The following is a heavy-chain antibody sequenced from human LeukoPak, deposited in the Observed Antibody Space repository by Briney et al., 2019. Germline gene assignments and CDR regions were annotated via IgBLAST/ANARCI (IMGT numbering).Heavy chain of an antibody. Sequence: SVKVSCKASGGTFSSYAISWVRQAPGQGLEWMGGIIPIFGTANYAQKFQGRVTITTDESTSTAYMELSSLRSEDTAVYYCARIARVTTPAWFDPWGQGTLVTVSS. J-gene: IGHJ5*02. CDR1: GGTFSSYA. CDR2: IIPIFGTA. V-gene: IGHV1-69*05. D-gene: IGHD2-21*01. CDR3: ARIARVTTPAWFDP.